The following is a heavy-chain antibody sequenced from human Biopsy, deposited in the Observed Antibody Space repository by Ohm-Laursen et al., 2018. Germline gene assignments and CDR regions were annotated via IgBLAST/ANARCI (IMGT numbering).Heavy chain of an antibody. D-gene: IGHD1-26*01. J-gene: IGHJ4*02. CDR3: ARARGSGRLRYHFDY. CDR2: IKQDGNEK. Sequence: GQTLSLTCATSGFTFSDYWMSWVRQAPGKGLEWVANIKQDGNEKYYVDSVMGRFTISRDNGKNSLYLQMNSLRAEDTAVYYCARARGSGRLRYHFDYWGQGTLVTVSS. CDR1: GFTFSDYW. V-gene: IGHV3-7*01.